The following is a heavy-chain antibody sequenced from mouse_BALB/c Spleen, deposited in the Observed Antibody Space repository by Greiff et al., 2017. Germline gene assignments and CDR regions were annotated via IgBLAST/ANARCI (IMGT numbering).Heavy chain of an antibody. J-gene: IGHJ4*01. CDR3: ARRYYPYYYAMDY. CDR2: IWSGGST. CDR1: GFSLTSYG. D-gene: IGHD1-1*02. Sequence: QVQLKESGPGLVQPSQSLSITCTVSGFSLTSYGVHWVRQSPGKGLEWRGVIWSGGSTDYNAAFISRLSISKDNSKSQVFFKMNSLQANDTAIYYCARRYYPYYYAMDYWGQGTSVTVSS. V-gene: IGHV2-2*02.